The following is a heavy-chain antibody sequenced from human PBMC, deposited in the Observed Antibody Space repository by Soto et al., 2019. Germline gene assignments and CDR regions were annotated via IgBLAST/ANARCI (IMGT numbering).Heavy chain of an antibody. J-gene: IGHJ5*02. CDR2: VNHSGEA. D-gene: IGHD6-25*01. CDR3: TRAERXXXXWFDP. CDR1: GGSFRXXX. Sequence: SETLSLTXXVXGGSFRXXXXVXVRQPPGKGLEWIGEVNHSGEAXYHPSLQSRLTISLDTSNNQFSLKMTSVTAADTAMYFCTRAERXXXXWFDPWGQGTQVTVSS. V-gene: IGHV4-34*01.